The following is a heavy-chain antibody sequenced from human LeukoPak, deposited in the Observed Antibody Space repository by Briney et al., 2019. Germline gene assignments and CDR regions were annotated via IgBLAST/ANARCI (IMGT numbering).Heavy chain of an antibody. CDR3: ARDWGSGSYFAWFDP. D-gene: IGHD1-26*01. Sequence: SETLSLTCTVSGGSISSYFWSWIRQPPGKGLEWIGYIYYSGSTNYNPSPKSRVTISVDTSKNQFSLKLSSVTAADTAVYYCARDWGSGSYFAWFDPWGQGTLVTVSS. CDR1: GGSISSYF. CDR2: IYYSGST. J-gene: IGHJ5*02. V-gene: IGHV4-59*01.